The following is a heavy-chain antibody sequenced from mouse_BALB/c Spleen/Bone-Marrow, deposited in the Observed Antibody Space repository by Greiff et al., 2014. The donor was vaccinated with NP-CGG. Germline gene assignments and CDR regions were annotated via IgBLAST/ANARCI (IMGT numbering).Heavy chain of an antibody. V-gene: IGHV1-54*01. J-gene: IGHJ4*01. CDR3: ARRITTARAMDY. D-gene: IGHD1-2*01. CDR2: INPGSGGT. CDR1: GYAFTNYL. Sequence: QVQLQQSGAELVRPGTSVKVSCKASGYAFTNYLIEWVKQRPGQGLVWIGVINPGSGGTNYNEKFKGKATLTADKSSSTAYMQLSSLTSDDSAVYFCARRITTARAMDYWGQGTSVTVSS.